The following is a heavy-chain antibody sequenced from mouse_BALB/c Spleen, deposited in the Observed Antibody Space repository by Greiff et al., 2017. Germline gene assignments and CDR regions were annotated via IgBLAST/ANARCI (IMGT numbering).Heavy chain of an antibody. CDR3: ARKGLREGPFAY. D-gene: IGHD2-4*01. CDR2: IWSGGST. V-gene: IGHV2-2*02. Sequence: VKLVESGPGLVQPSQSLSITCTVSGFSLTSYGVHWVRQSPGKGLEWLGVIWSGGSTDYNAAFISRLSISKDNSKSQVFFKMNSLQANDTAIYYCARKGLREGPFAYWGQGTLVTVSA. J-gene: IGHJ3*01. CDR1: GFSLTSYG.